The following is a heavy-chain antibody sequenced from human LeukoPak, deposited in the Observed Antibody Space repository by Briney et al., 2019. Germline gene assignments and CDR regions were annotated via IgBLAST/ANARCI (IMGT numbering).Heavy chain of an antibody. CDR1: GFTFNSYA. D-gene: IGHD6-13*01. Sequence: PGRSLRLSCAASGFTFNSYAMHWVRQAPGKGLEWVAVISSDGSNKYYADSVKGRFTISRDNSKNTLYLQMNSLRAEDTAVYYCARDVSLVLLRWGQGTLVTVSS. CDR2: ISSDGSNK. CDR3: ARDVSLVLLR. V-gene: IGHV3-30-3*01. J-gene: IGHJ4*02.